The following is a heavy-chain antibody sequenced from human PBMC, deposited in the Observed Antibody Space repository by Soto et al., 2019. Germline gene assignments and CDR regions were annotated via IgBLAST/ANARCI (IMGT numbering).Heavy chain of an antibody. CDR1: GGSISRTSYY. Sequence: QRQLQESGPGLVKPSETLSLTCNVSGGSISRTSYYWGWIRQPPGKGLEWIGTIYYSGSTYYNPSLKSRVTISVDTSKNQFSLRLSSVTAADTAVYYCARHFGMLPNFDYWGQGALVTVSS. CDR3: ARHFGMLPNFDY. CDR2: IYYSGST. V-gene: IGHV4-39*01. J-gene: IGHJ4*02. D-gene: IGHD3-3*01.